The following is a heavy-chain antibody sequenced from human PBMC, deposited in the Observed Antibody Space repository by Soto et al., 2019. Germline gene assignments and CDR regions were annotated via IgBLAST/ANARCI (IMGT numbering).Heavy chain of an antibody. Sequence: GGSLRLSCGASGFTFSDYYMTWIRQAPGKGLEWVSYISSSGSGIYYPDSVKGRFTISRDNAKNSLFLQMISLRAEDTAVYYCARAYSDAFDIWGQGTMVTVSS. J-gene: IGHJ3*02. CDR2: ISSSGSGI. D-gene: IGHD2-15*01. V-gene: IGHV3-11*01. CDR3: ARAYSDAFDI. CDR1: GFTFSDYY.